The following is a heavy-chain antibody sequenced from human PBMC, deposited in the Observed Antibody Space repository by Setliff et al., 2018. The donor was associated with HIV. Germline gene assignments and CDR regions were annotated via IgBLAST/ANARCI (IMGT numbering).Heavy chain of an antibody. J-gene: IGHJ4*02. CDR1: GGSITGYY. Sequence: SETLSLTCTVSGGSITGYYWSWIRQPPGKGLEWIGFFYYGGSTDYNPALKNRVAISVDTSKNQFSLKLSSVTAADTAVYYCARAIVVKDYDSSGLFDYWGQGTLVTVSS. D-gene: IGHD3-22*01. V-gene: IGHV4-59*12. CDR2: FYYGGST. CDR3: ARAIVVKDYDSSGLFDY.